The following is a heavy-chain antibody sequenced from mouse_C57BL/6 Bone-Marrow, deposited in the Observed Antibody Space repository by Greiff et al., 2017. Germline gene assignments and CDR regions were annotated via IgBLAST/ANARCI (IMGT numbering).Heavy chain of an antibody. Sequence: QVQLKQPGAELVKPGASVKLSCKASGYTFTSYWMPWVKQRPGQGLEWIGEIDPSDSYTNYNQKFKGKATLTLDTSSSTAYMQLSSLTSEDSAVYYCARGWDEAYWGQGTLVTVSA. CDR2: IDPSDSYT. V-gene: IGHV1-50*01. CDR1: GYTFTSYW. CDR3: ARGWDEAY. D-gene: IGHD4-1*01. J-gene: IGHJ3*01.